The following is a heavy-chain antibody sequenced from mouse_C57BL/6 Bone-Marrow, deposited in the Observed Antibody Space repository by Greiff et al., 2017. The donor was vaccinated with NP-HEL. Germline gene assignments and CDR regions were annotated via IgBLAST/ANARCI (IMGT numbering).Heavy chain of an antibody. D-gene: IGHD4-1*01. CDR1: GFSLSTSGMG. CDR2: IWWNDNK. CDR3: APTGKDFDY. V-gene: IGHV8-11*01. J-gene: IGHJ2*01. Sequence: KESGPGILQPSQPLSLTCSFSGFSLSTSGMGVGWIHQPSGNGLEWLAHIWWNDNKYYNTALKSRLTISKDTSNNQVFLKIASVDTADTATYYCAPTGKDFDYWGQGTTLTVSS.